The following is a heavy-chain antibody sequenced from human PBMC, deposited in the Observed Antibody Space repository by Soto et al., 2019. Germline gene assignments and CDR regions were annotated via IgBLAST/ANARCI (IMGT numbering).Heavy chain of an antibody. CDR3: AKGEQLWEPFDY. CDR2: ISASGYSA. Sequence: EAHFLESGGGLVQPGGSLRLSCAASGLAFSNYAISWVRQAPGKGLEWVSTISASGYSAYYGGAVKGRFTTSTDNSKSTLYLQINRLRADDTAVYYCAKGEQLWEPFDYWGQGTQVTVSS. CDR1: GLAFSNYA. D-gene: IGHD5-18*01. J-gene: IGHJ4*02. V-gene: IGHV3-23*01.